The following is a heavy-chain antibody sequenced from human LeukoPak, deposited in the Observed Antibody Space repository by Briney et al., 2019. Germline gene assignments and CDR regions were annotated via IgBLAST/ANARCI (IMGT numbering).Heavy chain of an antibody. J-gene: IGHJ4*02. CDR3: SRENGAFSPFGY. D-gene: IGHD2-8*01. CDR2: ISLTGLT. CDR1: GGSISNTNW. Sequence: VQPSGTLSLTCGVSGGSISNTNWWSWVRQPPGQGLEWIGEISLTGLTHYNPSLESRVTVSLDKSKNQLPLNLTSVTAADTAVYYCSRENGAFSPFGYWGQGTLVTVLS. V-gene: IGHV4-4*02.